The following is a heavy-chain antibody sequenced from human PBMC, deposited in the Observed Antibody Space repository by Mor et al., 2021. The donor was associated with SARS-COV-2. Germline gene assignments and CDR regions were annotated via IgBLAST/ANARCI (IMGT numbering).Heavy chain of an antibody. V-gene: IGHV4-39*01. CDR2: ST. D-gene: IGHD5-18*01. Sequence: STYYNPSLKSRVTISVDTSKNQFSLKLSSVTAADTAVYYCARLKGQDTAMVGVFDYWGQGTLVTVSS. J-gene: IGHJ4*02. CDR3: ARLKGQDTAMVGVFDY.